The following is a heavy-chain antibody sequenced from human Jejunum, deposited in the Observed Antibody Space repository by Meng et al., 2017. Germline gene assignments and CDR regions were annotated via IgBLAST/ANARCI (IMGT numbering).Heavy chain of an antibody. CDR3: ARDLRASSGWSPYYYYGMDV. Sequence: SETLSLTCTVSGDSITSYYWSWIRQPPGKGLEWIGYINYSGSTNYNPSLKSRVTISVDTSKNQFSLKLTSVTAADTAVYYCARDLRASSGWSPYYYYGMDVWGQGTTVTVSS. J-gene: IGHJ6*02. CDR1: GDSITSYY. CDR2: INYSGST. V-gene: IGHV4-59*01. D-gene: IGHD6-19*01.